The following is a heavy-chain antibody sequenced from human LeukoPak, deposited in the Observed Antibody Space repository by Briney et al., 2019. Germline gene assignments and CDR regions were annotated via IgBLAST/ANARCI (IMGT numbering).Heavy chain of an antibody. V-gene: IGHV3-66*01. CDR3: ARAKHEEWELPFDY. CDR1: GFTVSTSC. Sequence: GGSLRLSCAASGFTVSTSCMSWVRQAPGKGLEWVSVIYTGGSTHYADSVKGRFTISRDNSKNTLFLQMNSLRVEDTAVYYCARAKHEEWELPFDYWGQGTLVTVSS. J-gene: IGHJ4*02. D-gene: IGHD1-26*01. CDR2: IYTGGST.